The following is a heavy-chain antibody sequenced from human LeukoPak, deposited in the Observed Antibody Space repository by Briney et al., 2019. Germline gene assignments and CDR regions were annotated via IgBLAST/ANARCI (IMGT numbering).Heavy chain of an antibody. V-gene: IGHV7-4-1*02. J-gene: IGHJ4*02. D-gene: IGHD3-22*01. Sequence: ASVKVSCKASGYTFNNYALNWVRQAPGQGLEWMGWINTNTGNPTYAQGFTGRFVFSLDTSVSTAYLQISSLKAEDTAVYYCALRSTNYYDGSGAPEGYWGQGTLVTVSS. CDR3: ALRSTNYYDGSGAPEGY. CDR2: INTNTGNP. CDR1: GYTFNNYA.